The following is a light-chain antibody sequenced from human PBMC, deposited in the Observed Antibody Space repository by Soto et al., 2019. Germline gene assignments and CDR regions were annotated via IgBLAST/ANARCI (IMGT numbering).Light chain of an antibody. CDR1: QSLSKTY. CDR3: QQYVSPPWT. Sequence: EMVLTQSPGTLSSSPGERATLSCRASQSLSKTYLAWYQKKPGQAPRLLIDGASNRATGTPDRFSGSGSGTDFTLTISRLEPEDFAVYYCQQYVSPPWTFGQGTKVEIK. CDR2: GAS. J-gene: IGKJ1*01. V-gene: IGKV3-20*01.